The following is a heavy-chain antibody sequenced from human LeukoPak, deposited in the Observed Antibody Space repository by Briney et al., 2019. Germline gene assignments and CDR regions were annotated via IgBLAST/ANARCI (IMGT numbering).Heavy chain of an antibody. J-gene: IGHJ6*02. CDR2: ISSSSSYI. D-gene: IGHD2-15*01. CDR3: ARDGREYCSGGSCYVYYYYGMDV. Sequence: GGSLRLSCAASGFTFSSYSMNWVRQAPGKGLEWVSSISSSSSYIYYADSVKGRFTISRDNAKNSLYLQMNSLRAEDTAVYHCARDGREYCSGGSCYVYYYYGMDVWGQGTTVTVSS. CDR1: GFTFSSYS. V-gene: IGHV3-21*01.